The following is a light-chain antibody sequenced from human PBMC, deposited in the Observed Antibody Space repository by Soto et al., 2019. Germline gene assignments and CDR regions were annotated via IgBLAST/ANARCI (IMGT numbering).Light chain of an antibody. J-gene: IGKJ1*01. V-gene: IGKV3-20*01. Sequence: ENVMTQSPGTLSLSPGERATFSCRASQSVSTNYVAWYQQKPGQAPRLLIYGASSRASGIPDRFRGSGSGTDFTLTISRLEPEDFAVYYCQQYANSHGTFGQGTKVEMK. CDR3: QQYANSHGT. CDR1: QSVSTNY. CDR2: GAS.